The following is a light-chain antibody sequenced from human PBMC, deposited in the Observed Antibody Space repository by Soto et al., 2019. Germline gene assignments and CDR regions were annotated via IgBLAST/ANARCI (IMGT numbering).Light chain of an antibody. CDR1: QGISGD. CDR2: SAS. V-gene: IGKV1-9*01. J-gene: IGKJ2*01. CDR3: QQVNSYPRT. Sequence: DIQLTQSPSFLSASVGDRVIITCRASQGISGDLAWYQQKPGKAPKLLIHSASTLQSGVPSRFSGSGSGTEFTLTITGLQPEDFAIYYCQQVNSYPRTFGQGTRLEIQ.